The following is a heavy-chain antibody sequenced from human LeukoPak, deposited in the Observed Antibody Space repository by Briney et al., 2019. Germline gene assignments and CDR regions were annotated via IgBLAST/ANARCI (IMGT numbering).Heavy chain of an antibody. Sequence: QPGGSLRLSCAASGFTFSSYAMSWVRQAPGKGLEWVSAISGSGGSTYYADSVKGRFTISRDKSKNTLYLQMNSLRAEDTAVYYCAKAHTYYYGSGRDLDYWGQGTLVTVSS. CDR1: GFTFSSYA. CDR2: ISGSGGST. V-gene: IGHV3-23*01. D-gene: IGHD3-10*01. J-gene: IGHJ4*02. CDR3: AKAHTYYYGSGRDLDY.